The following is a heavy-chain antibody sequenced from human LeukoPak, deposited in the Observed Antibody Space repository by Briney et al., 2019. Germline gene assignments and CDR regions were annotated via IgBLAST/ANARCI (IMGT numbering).Heavy chain of an antibody. CDR1: GFTFSSYG. V-gene: IGHV3-33*01. CDR2: IWYDGSNK. D-gene: IGHD1-26*01. CDR3: ARDPGWELLRPPMDDC. Sequence: PGGSLRLSCAASGFTFSSYGMHCVRQAPGKGLEWVAVIWYDGSNKYYADSVKGRFTISRDNSKNTLYLQMNSLRAEDTAVYYCARDPGWELLRPPMDDCWGQGTLVTVSS. J-gene: IGHJ4*02.